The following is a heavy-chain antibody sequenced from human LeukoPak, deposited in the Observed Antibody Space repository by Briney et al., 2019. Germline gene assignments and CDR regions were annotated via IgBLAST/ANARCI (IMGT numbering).Heavy chain of an antibody. CDR2: ISGGGGST. D-gene: IGHD3-16*01. J-gene: IGHJ4*02. Sequence: TGGFLIPSCAASCFTFSSYAMSWVRQAPGKGLEWVSAISGGGGSTNYADSVKGRFTISRDNSKNTLYLEMNNLRAEDTAVYYCARDLAGASGLHLGYWGQGTLVTVSS. CDR1: CFTFSSYA. CDR3: ARDLAGASGLHLGY. V-gene: IGHV3-23*01.